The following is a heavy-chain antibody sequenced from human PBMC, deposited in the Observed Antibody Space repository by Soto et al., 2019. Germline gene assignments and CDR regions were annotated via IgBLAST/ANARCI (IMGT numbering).Heavy chain of an antibody. D-gene: IGHD1-1*01. Sequence: SETLSLTCTVSGSSISSYYWSWIRQPPGKGLEWIGYIYYSGSTNYNPSLKSRVTISVDTSKNQFSLKLSSVTAADTAVYYCARATGSPYYFDYWGQGTLVTVSS. J-gene: IGHJ4*02. CDR3: ARATGSPYYFDY. CDR2: IYYSGST. V-gene: IGHV4-59*01. CDR1: GSSISSYY.